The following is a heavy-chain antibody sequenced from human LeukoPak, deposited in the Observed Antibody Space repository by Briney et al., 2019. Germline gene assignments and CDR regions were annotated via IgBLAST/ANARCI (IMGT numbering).Heavy chain of an antibody. CDR3: ARDHRGYSYGLFDN. CDR1: GGSMSSYY. CDR2: IYYSGST. D-gene: IGHD5-18*01. V-gene: IGHV4-59*01. J-gene: IGHJ4*02. Sequence: NPSETLSLTCTVSGGSMSSYYWSWIRQPPGKGLEWIGSIYYSGSTNYNPSLKSRVTISVDTSKNQFSLRLSSVTAADTAVYYCARDHRGYSYGLFDNWGQGPLVTVSS.